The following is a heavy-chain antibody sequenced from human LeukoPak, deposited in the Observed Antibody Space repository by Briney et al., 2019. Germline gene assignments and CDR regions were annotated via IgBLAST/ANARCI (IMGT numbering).Heavy chain of an antibody. D-gene: IGHD1-26*01. V-gene: IGHV4-34*01. Sequence: PSETLSLTWAVYGGSFSGYYGSWIRQPPGERLEWIGEINHSGSTNYNPSLKSRVTISLDTSKNQFSLKLSSVTAADTAVYYCARGRAPCNYYCYYMDVWGKGTTVTVSS. J-gene: IGHJ6*03. CDR1: GGSFSGYY. CDR3: ARGRAPCNYYCYYMDV. CDR2: INHSGST.